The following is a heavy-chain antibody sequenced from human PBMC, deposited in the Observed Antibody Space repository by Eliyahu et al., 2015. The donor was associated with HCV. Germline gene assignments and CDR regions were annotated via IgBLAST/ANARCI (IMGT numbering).Heavy chain of an antibody. J-gene: IGHJ3*02. V-gene: IGHV3-21*01. Sequence: EVQLVESGGGLVKPGGSLRLXCAASGFTFSSYSMNWVRQAPGKGLEWVSSISSSSSYIYYADSVKGRFTISRDNAKNSLYLQMNSLRAEDTAVYYCARVVRQAFDIWGQGTMVTVSS. CDR3: ARVVRQAFDI. CDR2: ISSSSSYI. CDR1: GFTFSSYS. D-gene: IGHD2-2*01.